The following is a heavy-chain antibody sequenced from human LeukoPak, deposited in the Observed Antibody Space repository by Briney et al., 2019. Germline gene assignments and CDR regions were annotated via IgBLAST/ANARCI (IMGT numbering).Heavy chain of an antibody. D-gene: IGHD1-1*01. Sequence: SETLSLTCSVSGGSISGTSYCWGWIRQPPGKGPEWIGSHYHTGRIYHNPSLNSRVTISVDTSKNQFFLKLSSVTDADTAVYYCARDGSDNWGLFDNWGRGTLVTVSS. J-gene: IGHJ4*02. CDR3: ARDGSDNWGLFDN. CDR2: HYHTGRI. CDR1: GGSISGTSYC. V-gene: IGHV4-39*07.